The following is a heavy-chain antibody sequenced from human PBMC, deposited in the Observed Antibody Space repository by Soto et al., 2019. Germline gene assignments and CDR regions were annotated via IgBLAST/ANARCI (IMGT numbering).Heavy chain of an antibody. CDR1: GFTFTSYC. V-gene: IGHV1-46*01. D-gene: IGHD6-19*01. Sequence: QVQLVQSGAEVKKPGASVKVSCKTSGFTFTSYCMHWVRQAPGQGLEWMGIINPSGGGTSYAQKFQGRVTMTMDTSKNTAYMEKSSLRDEDAAMYYCATYYCAREGSSGWPFDYWGQGTLVTVSS. J-gene: IGHJ4*02. CDR2: INPSGGGT. CDR3: ATYYCAREGSSGWPFDY.